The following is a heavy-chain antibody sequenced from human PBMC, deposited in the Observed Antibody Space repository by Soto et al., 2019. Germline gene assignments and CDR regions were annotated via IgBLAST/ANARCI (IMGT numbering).Heavy chain of an antibody. Sequence: GGSLRLSCAASGFTFSSYSMNWVRQAPGKGLEWVSSISSSSSYIYYADSVKGRFTISRDNAKNSLYLQMNSLRAEDTAVYYCARDRLVDTAMVQYYYYGMDVWGQGTTVTVSS. CDR3: ARDRLVDTAMVQYYYYGMDV. D-gene: IGHD5-18*01. J-gene: IGHJ6*02. V-gene: IGHV3-21*01. CDR1: GFTFSSYS. CDR2: ISSSSSYI.